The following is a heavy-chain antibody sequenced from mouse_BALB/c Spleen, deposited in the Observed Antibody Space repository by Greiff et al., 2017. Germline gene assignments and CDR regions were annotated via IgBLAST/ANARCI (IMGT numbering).Heavy chain of an antibody. CDR3: ARDINGNYDAMDY. Sequence: EVKLMESGGGLVKPGGSLKLSCAASGFTFSDYYMYWVRQTPEKRLEWVATISDGGSYTYYPDSVKGRFTISRDNAKNNLYLQMSSLKSEDTAMYYCARDINGNYDAMDYWGQGTSVTVSS. J-gene: IGHJ4*01. V-gene: IGHV5-4*02. CDR2: ISDGGSYT. CDR1: GFTFSDYY. D-gene: IGHD2-1*01.